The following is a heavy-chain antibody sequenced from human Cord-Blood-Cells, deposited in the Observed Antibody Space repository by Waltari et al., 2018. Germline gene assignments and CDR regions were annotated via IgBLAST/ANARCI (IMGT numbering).Heavy chain of an antibody. Sequence: QVQLVESGGGVVQPGRSLRLSCAASGFTFSSYAMHWVRQAPGKGLEWVAVISYDGSNKYYADSVKGRFTISRDKSKNTLYLQMNSLRAEDTAVYYWARSIAARHGAFDIWGQGTMVTVSS. J-gene: IGHJ3*02. V-gene: IGHV3-30-3*01. CDR3: ARSIAARHGAFDI. CDR1: GFTFSSYA. CDR2: ISYDGSNK. D-gene: IGHD6-6*01.